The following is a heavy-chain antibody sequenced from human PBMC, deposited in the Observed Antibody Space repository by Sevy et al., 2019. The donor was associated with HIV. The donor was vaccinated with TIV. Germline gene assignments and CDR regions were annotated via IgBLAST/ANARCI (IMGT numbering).Heavy chain of an antibody. D-gene: IGHD3-10*01. J-gene: IGHJ4*02. CDR1: GFTFSSYS. V-gene: IGHV3-21*01. Sequence: GGSLRLSCAASGFTFSSYSMNWVRQAPGKGLEWVSSISRSSSYIYYADSVKGRFTISRDNAKNSLYLQMNSLRAEDTAVYYCARDGSGSYYKFDYYFDYWGQGTLVTVSS. CDR2: ISRSSSYI. CDR3: ARDGSGSYYKFDYYFDY.